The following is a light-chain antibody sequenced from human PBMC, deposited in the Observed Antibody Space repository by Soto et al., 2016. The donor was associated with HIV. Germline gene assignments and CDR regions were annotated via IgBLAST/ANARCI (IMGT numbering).Light chain of an antibody. CDR2: AAS. CDR3: LQHNTYPVT. CDR1: QSISKY. Sequence: DIQLTQSPSSLSASVGDRVTITCRSSQSISKYLNWYQQKPGKAPKLLIYAASSLQSGVPSRSSGSESGTDFTLTISSLQPEDFATYYCLQHNTYPVTFGQGTKLEIK. V-gene: IGKV1-39*01. J-gene: IGKJ2*01.